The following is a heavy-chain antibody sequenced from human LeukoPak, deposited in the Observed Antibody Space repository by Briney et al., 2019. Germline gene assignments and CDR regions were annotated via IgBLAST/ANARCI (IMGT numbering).Heavy chain of an antibody. CDR1: GFTFSSYG. V-gene: IGHV3-30*03. CDR2: ISYDGSNK. Sequence: GGSLRLSCAASGFTFSSYGMHWVRQAPGKGLEWVAVISYDGSNKYYADSVKGRFAISRDNSKNTLYLQMNSLRAEDTAVYYCARGPYGSGSYDYWGQGTLVTVSS. J-gene: IGHJ4*02. CDR3: ARGPYGSGSYDY. D-gene: IGHD3-10*01.